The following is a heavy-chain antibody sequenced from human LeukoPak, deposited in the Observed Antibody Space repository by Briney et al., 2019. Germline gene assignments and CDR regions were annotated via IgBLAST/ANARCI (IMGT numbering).Heavy chain of an antibody. D-gene: IGHD6-19*01. CDR2: IIPNFGTA. CDR1: GGTFTIYA. CDR3: ARGSIGDSSGWYETWFDH. V-gene: IGHV1-69*01. J-gene: IGHJ5*02. Sequence: SVTLSFKASGGTFTIYAISWVRQSPGQGLEWIGGIIPNFGTANYAQKFQGRVTITADESTSTAYMELSSLRSEDTAVYYCARGSIGDSSGWYETWFDHWGQGTLVTVSS.